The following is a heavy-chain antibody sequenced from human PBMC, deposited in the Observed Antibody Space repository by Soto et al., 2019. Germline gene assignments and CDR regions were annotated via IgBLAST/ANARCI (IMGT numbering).Heavy chain of an antibody. J-gene: IGHJ2*01. D-gene: IGHD3-22*01. CDR2: INPSGGTT. CDR1: GYTFTSYY. Sequence: ASVKGSCKASGYTFTSYYMHWVRQAPGQGLEWMGIINPSGGTTRYAQKFQGRVTMTRDTSTSTVYMELSSLRSEDTAVYYCASYYDSSGSDYWYFDLWGRGTLVTVSS. V-gene: IGHV1-46*01. CDR3: ASYYDSSGSDYWYFDL.